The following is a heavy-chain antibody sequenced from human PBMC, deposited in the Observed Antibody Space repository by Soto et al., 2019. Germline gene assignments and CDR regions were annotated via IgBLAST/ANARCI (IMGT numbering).Heavy chain of an antibody. CDR2: ISGYNGNT. Sequence: QVLLMQSGPEVKKPGASVKVSCKASGYTFHNYGISWVRQVPGQGLEWMGWISGYNGNTNYAPKNQGRVTVTRDTSTATAYMELRSLRSDDTAIYYCARGSESFDLWGQGTLVTVSS. V-gene: IGHV1-18*01. D-gene: IGHD1-26*01. CDR3: ARGSESFDL. CDR1: GYTFHNYG. J-gene: IGHJ4*02.